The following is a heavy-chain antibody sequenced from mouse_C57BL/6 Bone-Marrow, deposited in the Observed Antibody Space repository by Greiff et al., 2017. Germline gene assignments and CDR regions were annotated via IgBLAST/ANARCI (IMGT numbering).Heavy chain of an antibody. Sequence: EVKVVESGGGLVQSGRSLRLSCATSGFTFSDFYMEWVRQAPGKGLEWIAASRNKANDYTTEYSASVKGRFIVSRDTSQSILYLQMNALRAEDTAIYYCARDAVHYYKAYWYFDVWGTGTTVTVSS. V-gene: IGHV7-1*01. CDR2: SRNKANDYTT. CDR3: ARDAVHYYKAYWYFDV. J-gene: IGHJ1*03. D-gene: IGHD1-2*01. CDR1: GFTFSDFY.